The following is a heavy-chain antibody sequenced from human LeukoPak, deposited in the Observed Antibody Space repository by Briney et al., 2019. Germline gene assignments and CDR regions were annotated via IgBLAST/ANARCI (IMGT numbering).Heavy chain of an antibody. CDR3: ATIQGYSYGKYYFDY. CDR1: GYTFTGYY. D-gene: IGHD5-18*01. Sequence: ASVKVSCKASGYTFTGYYMHWVRQAPGQGLEWMGWINPNSGGTNYAQKFQGRVTMTEDTSTDTAYMELSSLRSEDTAVYYCATIQGYSYGKYYFDYWGQGTLVTVSS. CDR2: INPNSGGT. V-gene: IGHV1-2*02. J-gene: IGHJ4*02.